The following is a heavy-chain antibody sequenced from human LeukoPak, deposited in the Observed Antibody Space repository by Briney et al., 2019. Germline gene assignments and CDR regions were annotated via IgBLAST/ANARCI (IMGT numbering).Heavy chain of an antibody. CDR2: IHHSGST. Sequence: PSETLSLTCAVSGGSISTNNWWTWVRPPPGKGLEWTGEIHHSGSTDYNPSLKSRVTISPDKSKNQFSLTLTSVTAADTAVYVCARAPLSGTYYTDAFDIWGQGTMVTVSS. V-gene: IGHV4-4*02. J-gene: IGHJ3*02. D-gene: IGHD1-26*01. CDR3: ARAPLSGTYYTDAFDI. CDR1: GGSISTNNW.